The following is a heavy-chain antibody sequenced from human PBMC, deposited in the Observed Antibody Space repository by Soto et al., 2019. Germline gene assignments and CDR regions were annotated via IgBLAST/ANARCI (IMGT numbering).Heavy chain of an antibody. D-gene: IGHD5-12*01. CDR1: GFTFSSYS. Sequence: GGSLRLSCAASGFTFSSYSMNWVRQAPGKGLEWVSSISTSSSYIYYAGSVKGRFTMSRDNANNSLYLQINSLRVEDTAVYYCARGSIVATSLTPFDYWGQGTLVTVSS. J-gene: IGHJ4*02. CDR2: ISTSSSYI. V-gene: IGHV3-21*01. CDR3: ARGSIVATSLTPFDY.